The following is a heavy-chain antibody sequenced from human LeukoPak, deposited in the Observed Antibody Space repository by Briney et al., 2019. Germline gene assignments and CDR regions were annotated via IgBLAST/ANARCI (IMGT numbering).Heavy chain of an antibody. J-gene: IGHJ6*03. Sequence: GGSLRLSCAASGFTFSNSGMHWVRQAPGKGLEWVAFIRYDGSNKYYADSVKGRSTISRDNSKSTLYLQMSSLRGEDTAVYYCAKSWLSTGYMDVWGKGTTVTVSS. CDR3: AKSWLSTGYMDV. CDR1: GFTFSNSG. CDR2: IRYDGSNK. D-gene: IGHD4-17*01. V-gene: IGHV3-30*02.